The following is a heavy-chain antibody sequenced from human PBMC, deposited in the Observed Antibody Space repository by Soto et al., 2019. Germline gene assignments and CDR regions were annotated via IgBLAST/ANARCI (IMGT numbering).Heavy chain of an antibody. CDR1: GFSLSNARMG. D-gene: IGHD2-15*01. CDR3: ARPHTLGYCSGGSCYHYWYFDL. CDR2: IFSNDEK. J-gene: IGHJ2*01. V-gene: IGHV2-26*01. Sequence: QVTLKESGPVLVKPTETLTLTCTVSGFSLSNARMGVSWIRQPPGKALEWLAHIFSNDEKSYSTSLKSRLTNPKDTSKRQVVLTMTNMDPVDTATYYCARPHTLGYCSGGSCYHYWYFDLWGRGTLVTVSS.